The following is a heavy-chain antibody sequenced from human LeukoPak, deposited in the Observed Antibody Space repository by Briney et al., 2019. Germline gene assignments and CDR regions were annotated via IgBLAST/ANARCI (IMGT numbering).Heavy chain of an antibody. CDR3: AKGGPGFNWFDP. CDR1: GFTFSSYS. V-gene: IGHV3-48*01. J-gene: IGHJ5*02. Sequence: GGSLRLSCAASGFTFSSYSMNWVRQAPGKGLEWVSYISSSSSTIYYADSVKGRFTISIDNSKNTLYLQVNSLRAEDTAVYYCAKGGPGFNWFDPWGQGTLVTVSS. CDR2: ISSSSSTI.